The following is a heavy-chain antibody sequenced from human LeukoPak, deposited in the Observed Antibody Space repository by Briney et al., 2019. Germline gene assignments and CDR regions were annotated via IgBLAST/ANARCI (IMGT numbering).Heavy chain of an antibody. CDR1: GFTFSDYY. CDR2: ISSSGSTL. Sequence: GGSLRLSCAASGFTFSDYYMSWIRQAPGKGLEWVSYISSSGSTLYYADSVKGRITISRDNAKNSLYLQMNSLRAGDTAVYYCARDMVPDLNWFDPWGQGTLVTVSS. V-gene: IGHV3-11*01. D-gene: IGHD3-10*01. CDR3: ARDMVPDLNWFDP. J-gene: IGHJ5*02.